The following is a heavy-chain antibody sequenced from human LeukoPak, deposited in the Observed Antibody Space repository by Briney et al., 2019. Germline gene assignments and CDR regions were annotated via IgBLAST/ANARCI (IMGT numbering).Heavy chain of an antibody. CDR1: GFTFSSYS. Sequence: GGSLRLSCAASGFTFSSYSMNWVRQAPGKGLEWVSYISTSSSTIYYADSVKGRFTISRDNAKNSLYLQMNSLRVEDTAMYYCARDRPIAAAGNNWFDPWGQGTLVTVSS. V-gene: IGHV3-48*04. D-gene: IGHD6-13*01. CDR2: ISTSSSTI. J-gene: IGHJ5*02. CDR3: ARDRPIAAAGNNWFDP.